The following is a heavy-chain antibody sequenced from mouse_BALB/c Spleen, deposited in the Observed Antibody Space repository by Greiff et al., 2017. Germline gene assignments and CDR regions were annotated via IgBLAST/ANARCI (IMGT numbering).Heavy chain of an antibody. CDR2: IDPENGNT. CDR3: ARYYGSSWYFDV. D-gene: IGHD1-1*01. CDR1: GFNIKDYY. Sequence: EVKLQESGAELVRPGALVKLSCKASGFNIKDYYMHWVKQRPEQGLEWIGWIDPENGNTIYDPKFQGKASITADTSSNTAYLQLSSLTSEDTAVYYCARYYGSSWYFDVWGAGTTVTVSS. J-gene: IGHJ1*01. V-gene: IGHV14-1*02.